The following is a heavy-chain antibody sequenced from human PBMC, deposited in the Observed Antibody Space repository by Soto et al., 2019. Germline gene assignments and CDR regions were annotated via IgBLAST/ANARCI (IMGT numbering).Heavy chain of an antibody. CDR2: IYHSGST. Sequence: TLSLTCAVSGCSISSGGYSWSWIRQPPGKGLEWIGYIYHSGSTYYNPSLKSRVTISVDRSKNQFSLKLSSVTAADTAVYYCARVRPYGDYDYWGQGTLVTVSS. D-gene: IGHD4-17*01. CDR3: ARVRPYGDYDY. CDR1: GCSISSGGYS. J-gene: IGHJ4*02. V-gene: IGHV4-30-2*01.